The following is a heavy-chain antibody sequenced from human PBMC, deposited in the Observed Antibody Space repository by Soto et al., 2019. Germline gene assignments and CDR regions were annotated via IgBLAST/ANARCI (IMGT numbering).Heavy chain of an antibody. CDR1: GGTFSSYA. D-gene: IGHD3-3*01. Sequence: QVQLVQSGAEVKKPRSSVKVSCKASGGTFSSYAISWVRQAPGQGLEWMGGIIPIFGTANYAQKFQGRVTITADESTSTAYMELSSLRSEDTAVYYCARARGNDFWSGYFYYFDYWGQGTLVTVSS. CDR2: IIPIFGTA. CDR3: ARARGNDFWSGYFYYFDY. J-gene: IGHJ4*02. V-gene: IGHV1-69*01.